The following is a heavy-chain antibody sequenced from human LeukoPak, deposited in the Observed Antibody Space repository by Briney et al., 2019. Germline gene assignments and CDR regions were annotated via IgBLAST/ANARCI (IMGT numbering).Heavy chain of an antibody. Sequence: ASVKVSCKASGYTFTGYYMHWVRQAPGQGLEWMGWINPNSGDTNYAQKFQGRVTMTRDTSISTAYMELSRLRSDDTAVYYCARDEYSGSSDFDYWGQGTLVTVSS. D-gene: IGHD1-26*01. V-gene: IGHV1-2*02. CDR2: INPNSGDT. CDR3: ARDEYSGSSDFDY. CDR1: GYTFTGYY. J-gene: IGHJ4*02.